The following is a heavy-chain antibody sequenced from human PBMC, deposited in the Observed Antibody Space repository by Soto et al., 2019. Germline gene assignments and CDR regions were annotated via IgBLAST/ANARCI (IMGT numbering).Heavy chain of an antibody. J-gene: IGHJ5*02. V-gene: IGHV3-33*01. CDR3: ARDIRSAWSGWYSPLDP. CDR2: IWYDGSNK. Sequence: GGSLRLSCAASGFTFSSYGMHWVRQAPGKGLEWVAVIWYDGSNKYYADSVKGRFTISRDNSKNTLYLQMNSLRAEDTAVYYCARDIRSAWSGWYSPLDPWGQGTLVTVSS. D-gene: IGHD6-19*01. CDR1: GFTFSSYG.